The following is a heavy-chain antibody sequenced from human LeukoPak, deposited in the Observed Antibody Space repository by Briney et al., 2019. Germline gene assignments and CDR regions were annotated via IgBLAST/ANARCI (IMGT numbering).Heavy chain of an antibody. V-gene: IGHV4-34*01. CDR3: ARGLNSSWYLANYFDY. CDR2: INHSGST. CDR1: GGSFSGYY. J-gene: IGHJ4*02. Sequence: SETLSLTCAVYGGSFSGYYWSWIRQPPGKGLEWIGEINHSGSTNYNPSLKSRVTISVDTSKNQFSLKLGSVTAADTAVYYCARGLNSSWYLANYFDYWGQGTLVTVSS. D-gene: IGHD6-13*01.